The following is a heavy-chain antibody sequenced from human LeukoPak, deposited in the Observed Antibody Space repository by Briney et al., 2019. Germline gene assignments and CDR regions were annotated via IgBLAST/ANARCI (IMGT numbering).Heavy chain of an antibody. V-gene: IGHV3-30*04. CDR1: GFTFSSYA. Sequence: GGSLRLSCAASGFTFSSYAMHWVRQAPGKGLEWVAVISYDGSNKYYADSVKGRFTISRDNSKNTLYLQMNSLRAEDTAVYYCASAWSGLPYYFDYWGQGTLVIVS. J-gene: IGHJ4*02. D-gene: IGHD3-3*01. CDR2: ISYDGSNK. CDR3: ASAWSGLPYYFDY.